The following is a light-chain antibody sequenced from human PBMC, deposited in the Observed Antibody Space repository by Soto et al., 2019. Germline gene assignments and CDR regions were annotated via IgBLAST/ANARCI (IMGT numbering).Light chain of an antibody. CDR2: GAS. J-gene: IGKJ5*01. CDR3: QQYGSSPKIT. Sequence: EIVLTQSPAILSLSPGERATLSCRASQSDSSYLAWYQQKPGQAPRLLIYGASSRATGIPDRFSGSGSGTDFTLTISRLEPEDFAVYYCQQYGSSPKITFGQGTRLEIK. V-gene: IGKV3-20*01. CDR1: QSDSSY.